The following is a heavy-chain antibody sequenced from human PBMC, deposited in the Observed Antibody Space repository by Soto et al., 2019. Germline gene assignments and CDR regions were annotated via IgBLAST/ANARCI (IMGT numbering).Heavy chain of an antibody. D-gene: IGHD1-26*01. CDR2: IIPIFGTA. Sequence: QVQLVQSGAEVKKPGSSVTVSCKASGGTFSSYAISWVRQAPGQGLEWMGGIIPIFGTANYAQQFQGRVTMTADGSTSTVYMDLSSQRSEDTVVYYCSRGSSPDDYYYYGMDGWGQGTTVTVSS. CDR3: SRGSSPDDYYYYGMDG. V-gene: IGHV1-69*01. CDR1: GGTFSSYA. J-gene: IGHJ6*02.